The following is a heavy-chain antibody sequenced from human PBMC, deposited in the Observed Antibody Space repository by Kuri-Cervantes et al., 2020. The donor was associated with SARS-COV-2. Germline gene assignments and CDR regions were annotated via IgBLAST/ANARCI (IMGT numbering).Heavy chain of an antibody. CDR2: IYCSGST. Sequence: GSLRLSCTVSGGSISSSSYYWGWIRQPPGKGLEWIGSIYCSGSTYYNPSLKSRVTISVDTSKNQFSLKLSSVTAADTAVYYCARARYCSGGSCYWDYWGQGTLVTGSS. D-gene: IGHD2-15*01. V-gene: IGHV4-39*07. CDR3: ARARYCSGGSCYWDY. J-gene: IGHJ4*02. CDR1: GGSISSSSYY.